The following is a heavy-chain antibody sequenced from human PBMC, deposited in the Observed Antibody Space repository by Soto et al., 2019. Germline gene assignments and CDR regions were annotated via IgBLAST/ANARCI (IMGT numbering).Heavy chain of an antibody. CDR3: AHRGGCSAASCFSNYFDA. V-gene: IGHV2-5*02. Sequence: QITLKESGPALVRPTQALTLTCTFSGFSLTTSGVGVAWIRQPPGKALECLALVYWDGDERFNPSLRNRLTLPKYTSNNRVVLTMTTMDPVDTGTYYCAHRGGCSAASCFSNYFDAWGQGALVTVSS. D-gene: IGHD2-15*01. CDR2: VYWDGDE. J-gene: IGHJ5*02. CDR1: GFSLTTSGVG.